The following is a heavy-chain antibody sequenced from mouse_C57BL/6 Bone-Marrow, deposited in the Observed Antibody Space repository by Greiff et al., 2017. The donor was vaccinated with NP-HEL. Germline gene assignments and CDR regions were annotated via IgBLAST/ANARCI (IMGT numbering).Heavy chain of an antibody. J-gene: IGHJ3*01. CDR2: ILPGSGST. D-gene: IGHD4-1*01. Sequence: QVQLKESGAELMKPGASVKLSCKATGYTFTGYWIEWVKQRPGHGLEWIGVILPGSGSTNYNEKFKGKATFTADTSSNTAYMQLNSLTSEDSAIYYWARLGRFAYWGQGTLVTVSA. CDR3: ARLGRFAY. V-gene: IGHV1-9*01. CDR1: GYTFTGYW.